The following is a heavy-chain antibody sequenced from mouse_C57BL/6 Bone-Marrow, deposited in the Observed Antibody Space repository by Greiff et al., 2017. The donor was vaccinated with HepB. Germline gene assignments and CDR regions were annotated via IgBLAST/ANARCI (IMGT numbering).Heavy chain of an antibody. D-gene: IGHD1-1*01. CDR2: IYPRSGNT. CDR1: GYTFTSYG. CDR3: AREEAYYGSRAWFAY. V-gene: IGHV1-81*01. Sequence: VQLQQSGAELARPGASVKLSCKASGYTFTSYGISWVKQRTGQGLEWIGEIYPRSGNTYYNEKFKGKATLTADKSSSTAYMKLRSLTSEDSAVYFCAREEAYYGSRAWFAYWGQGTLVTVSA. J-gene: IGHJ3*01.